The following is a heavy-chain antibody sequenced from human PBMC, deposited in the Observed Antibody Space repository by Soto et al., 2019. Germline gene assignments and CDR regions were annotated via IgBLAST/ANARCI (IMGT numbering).Heavy chain of an antibody. V-gene: IGHV4-59*02. CDR2: IYYTGSA. CDR1: GDSVYIFY. CDR3: AKELYSGSYSD. Sequence: PSETLSLTCTVSGDSVYIFYWNWIRQPPGKGLEWVGHIYYTGSANHNPSPKSRVSLSIDTSKNQISLKLSSVTAADTAVYYCAKELYSGSYSDWGQGTLVTVSS. D-gene: IGHD1-26*01. J-gene: IGHJ4*02.